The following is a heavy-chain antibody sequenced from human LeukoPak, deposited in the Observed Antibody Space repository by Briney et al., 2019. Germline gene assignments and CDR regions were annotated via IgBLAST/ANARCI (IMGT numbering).Heavy chain of an antibody. V-gene: IGHV3-20*04. Sequence: GGSLRLSCAASGFTLDDYGMSWVRQAPGKGLEWVSCINWNGGSTGYADSVKGRFTISRDNAKNSLYLQMNSLRAEDTALYYCARGGKAMVTLSYYYYYMDVWGKGTTVTVSS. J-gene: IGHJ6*03. CDR2: INWNGGST. D-gene: IGHD5-18*01. CDR3: ARGGKAMVTLSYYYYYMDV. CDR1: GFTLDDYG.